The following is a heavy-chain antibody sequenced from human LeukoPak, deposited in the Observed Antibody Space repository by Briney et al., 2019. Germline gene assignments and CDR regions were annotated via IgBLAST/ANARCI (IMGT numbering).Heavy chain of an antibody. CDR3: TSLGGNAAGY. CDR2: LYSGDDS. CDR1: GFTVSSNC. D-gene: IGHD2-15*01. V-gene: IGHV3-53*01. Sequence: GGSLRLSCAASGFTVSSNCMTWVRQAPGKGLEWISMLYSGDDSYYADSVKGRFTISRDTSKNTLSLQMNSLRAEDTAMYYCTSLGGNAAGYWGQGTLVTVSS. J-gene: IGHJ4*02.